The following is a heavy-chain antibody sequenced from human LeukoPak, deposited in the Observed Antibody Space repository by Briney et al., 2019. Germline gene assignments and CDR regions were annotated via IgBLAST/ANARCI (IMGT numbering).Heavy chain of an antibody. CDR1: GFTFSDYY. D-gene: IGHD5-24*01. J-gene: IGHJ4*02. CDR3: ARAMATIIFDY. CDR2: ISSSGSTI. V-gene: IGHV3-11*01. Sequence: GGSLRPSCAASGFTFSDYYMSWIRQAPGKGLEWVSYISSSGSTIYYADSVKGRFTISRDNAKNSLYLQMNSLRAEDTAVYYCARAMATIIFDYWGQGTLVTVSS.